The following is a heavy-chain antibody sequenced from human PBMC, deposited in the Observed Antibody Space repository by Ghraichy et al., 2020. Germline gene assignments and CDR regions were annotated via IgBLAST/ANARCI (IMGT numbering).Heavy chain of an antibody. Sequence: GGFLNLSCVASGFPLGNYAMHWVRQAPGKGLEWMAVISSDGKRINYADSVRGRFTVSRDNSKDTLYLQLDRLRVDDTAVFFCARVGYGDYLEAWGQGTLVTVSS. J-gene: IGHJ4*02. V-gene: IGHV3-30*04. D-gene: IGHD5-12*01. CDR2: ISSDGKRI. CDR3: ARVGYGDYLEA. CDR1: GFPLGNYA.